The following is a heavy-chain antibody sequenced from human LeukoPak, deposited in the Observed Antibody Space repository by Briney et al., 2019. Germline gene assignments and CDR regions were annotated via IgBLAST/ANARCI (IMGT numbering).Heavy chain of an antibody. D-gene: IGHD2-2*01. CDR1: GYTFTSYD. CDR2: MNPNSGNT. V-gene: IGHV1-8*03. CDR3: ARGRRRRDIVVVPATWPMGY. Sequence: GASVKVSCKASGYTFTSYDINWVRQATGQGLEWMGWMNPNSGNTGYAQKFQGRVTITRNTSLSTAYMELSSLRSEDTAVYYCARGRRRRDIVVVPATWPMGYWGQGTLVTVSS. J-gene: IGHJ4*02.